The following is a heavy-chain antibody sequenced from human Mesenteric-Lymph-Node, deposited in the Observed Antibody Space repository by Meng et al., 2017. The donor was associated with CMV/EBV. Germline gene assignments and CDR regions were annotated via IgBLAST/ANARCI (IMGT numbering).Heavy chain of an antibody. D-gene: IGHD3-3*01. Sequence: GESLEISCAASGFTFSSYSMNWVRQAPGKGLEWVSYISSSSSTIYYADSVKGRFTISRDNAKNSLYLQMNSLRAEDTAVYYCAKPFWSGYYYFDYWGQGTLVTVSS. CDR3: AKPFWSGYYYFDY. CDR1: GFTFSSYS. V-gene: IGHV3-48*04. J-gene: IGHJ4*02. CDR2: ISSSSSTI.